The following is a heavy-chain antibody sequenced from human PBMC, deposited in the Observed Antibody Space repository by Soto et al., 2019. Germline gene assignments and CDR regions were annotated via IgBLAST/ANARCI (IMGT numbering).Heavy chain of an antibody. CDR3: ARDDWGIAVAGTMDV. CDR1: GGTFSSYA. V-gene: IGHV1-69*13. J-gene: IGHJ6*02. Sequence: SVKVSCKASGGTFSSYAISWVRQAPGQGLEWMGGIIPIFGTANYAQKFQGRVTITADESTSTAYMELSSLRSEDTAVYYCARDDWGIAVAGTMDVWGQGTTVTVSS. CDR2: IIPIFGTA. D-gene: IGHD6-19*01.